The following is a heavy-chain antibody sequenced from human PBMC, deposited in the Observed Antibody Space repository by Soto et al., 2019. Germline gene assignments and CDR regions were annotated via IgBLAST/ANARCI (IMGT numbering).Heavy chain of an antibody. CDR3: ARERLITAMAVYYCMDV. Sequence: GASVKVSCKASGYTFTSYYMHWVRQAPGQGLEWMGIINPSGGSTSYAQKFQGRVTMTRDTSTSTVYMELSSLRSEDTAGYYCARERLITAMAVYYCMDVWGQGTTVTVSS. J-gene: IGHJ6*02. V-gene: IGHV1-46*01. D-gene: IGHD5-18*01. CDR1: GYTFTSYY. CDR2: INPSGGST.